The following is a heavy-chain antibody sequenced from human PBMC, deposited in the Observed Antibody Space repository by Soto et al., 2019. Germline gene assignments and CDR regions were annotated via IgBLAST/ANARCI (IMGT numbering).Heavy chain of an antibody. CDR1: GFTFSSYA. CDR3: ARDRSSFFDY. V-gene: IGHV3-30-3*01. Sequence: QVQLVESGGGVVQPGRSLRLSCAASGFTFSSYAMHWVRQAPGKGLEWVAVISYDGSNKYYADSVKGRVTISRDNSKNTLYLQMNSLRAEDTAVYYCARDRSSFFDYWGQGTLVTVSS. CDR2: ISYDGSNK. J-gene: IGHJ4*02.